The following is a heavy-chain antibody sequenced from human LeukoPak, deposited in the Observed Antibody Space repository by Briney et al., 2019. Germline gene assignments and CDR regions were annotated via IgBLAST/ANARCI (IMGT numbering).Heavy chain of an antibody. Sequence: NSSETLSLTCTVSGGSISSGDYYWGWIRQHPGKGLEWIGSIFHSGGTYYSPSLESRVTISVDTSKNQSSLKLSSVTAADTAVYYCARIRVVRRVHPYYFDYWGQGTLVTVSS. V-gene: IGHV4-31*03. CDR2: IFHSGGT. CDR3: ARIRVVRRVHPYYFDY. D-gene: IGHD3-10*01. J-gene: IGHJ4*02. CDR1: GGSISSGDYY.